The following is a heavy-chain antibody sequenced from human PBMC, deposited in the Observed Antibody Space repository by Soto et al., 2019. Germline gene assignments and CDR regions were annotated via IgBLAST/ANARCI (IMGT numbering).Heavy chain of an antibody. Sequence: RESLKISCKGSGYSFTSYWISWVRQMPGKGLEWMGRIDPSDSYTNYSPSFQGHVTISADKSISTAYLQWSSLKASDTAMYYCARLYCSGGSCYEVNWFDPWGQGTLVTVSS. CDR2: IDPSDSYT. CDR3: ARLYCSGGSCYEVNWFDP. J-gene: IGHJ5*02. D-gene: IGHD2-15*01. CDR1: GYSFTSYW. V-gene: IGHV5-10-1*01.